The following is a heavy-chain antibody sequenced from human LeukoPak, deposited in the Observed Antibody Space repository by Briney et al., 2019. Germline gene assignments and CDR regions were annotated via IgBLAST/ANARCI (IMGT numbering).Heavy chain of an antibody. J-gene: IGHJ4*02. D-gene: IGHD3-10*01. CDR3: ERIGWRFGEFSSDY. Sequence: GASVKVSCKASGYTFTGYYMHWVRQAPGQGLEWMGRINPNSGGTNYAQKFQGRVTMTRDTSISTAYMELSSLRSQDTGVYYCERIGWRFGEFSSDYWGQGTLVTVSS. CDR1: GYTFTGYY. V-gene: IGHV1-2*05. CDR2: INPNSGGT.